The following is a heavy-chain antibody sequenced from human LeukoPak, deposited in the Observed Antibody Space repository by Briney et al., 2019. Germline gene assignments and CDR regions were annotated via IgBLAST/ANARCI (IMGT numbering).Heavy chain of an antibody. CDR1: GFTVKDNF. J-gene: IGHJ4*02. D-gene: IGHD1-1*01. CDR2: ISRGGAYT. Sequence: GGSLRLSCAASGFTVKDNFMSWVRQAPGKGLECVSSISRGGAYTYYADSVKGRFTISRDDSRNTLYLQMNSLRAEDTAVYYCSKKGQADNDGKPDWGQGTLVTVSS. CDR3: SKKGQADNDGKPD. V-gene: IGHV3-23*01.